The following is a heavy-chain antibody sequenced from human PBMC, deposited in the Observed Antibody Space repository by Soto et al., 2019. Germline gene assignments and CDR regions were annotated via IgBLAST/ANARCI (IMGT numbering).Heavy chain of an antibody. CDR1: GFSFSNYP. Sequence: GGSLRLSCATSGFSFSNYPMTWVRQAPGKGLEWVSTSSARGDKTYYAGSVKGRFTVSRDNSNKPLYLQMNSLGAVDTAIYYCTNSAFNGPPKPGAFQHSGQGTPVTVST. J-gene: IGHJ4*02. D-gene: IGHD2-8*01. V-gene: IGHV3-23*01. CDR3: TNSAFNGPPKPGAFQH. CDR2: SSARGDKT.